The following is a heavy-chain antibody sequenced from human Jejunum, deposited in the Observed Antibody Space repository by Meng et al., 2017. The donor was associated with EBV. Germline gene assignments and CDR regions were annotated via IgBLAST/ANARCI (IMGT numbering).Heavy chain of an antibody. CDR1: VFIFSDYA. V-gene: IGHV3-30-3*01. CDR2: ISYDGSNK. D-gene: IGHD2-21*01. Sequence: QVQLVGSGGGVVQPGRSLGLSCAASVFIFSDYAIHWVRQAPGKGLEWVALISYDGSNKYYADSVKGRFTISRDSSKNTLFLQMNSLRTEDTAVYYCTREIRGFYSAYWGQGALVTVSS. CDR3: TREIRGFYSAY. J-gene: IGHJ4*02.